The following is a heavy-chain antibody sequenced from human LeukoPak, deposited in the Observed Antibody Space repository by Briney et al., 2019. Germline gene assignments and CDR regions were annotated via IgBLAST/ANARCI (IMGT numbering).Heavy chain of an antibody. D-gene: IGHD3-10*01. CDR2: ISSSCSTI. CDR3: ARGPAYGSGGVEYFQH. J-gene: IGHJ1*01. CDR1: CTGSEYK. Sequence: CTGSEYKMSWMRQPQGKGLEWVSYISSSCSTIYYADAVKGRFTISRDNAKNSLYLQMNSLRAEDTAVYYCARGPAYGSGGVEYFQHWGQGTLVTVSS. V-gene: IGHV3-11*01.